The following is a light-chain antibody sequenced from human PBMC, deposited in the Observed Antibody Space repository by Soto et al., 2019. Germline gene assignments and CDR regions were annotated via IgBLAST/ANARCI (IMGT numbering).Light chain of an antibody. CDR3: CSYAGSSTYV. J-gene: IGLJ1*01. CDR1: SSDVGSYNL. CDR2: EAT. Sequence: QSALTQPASVSGSPGQSITISCTGTSSDVGSYNLVSWYQQHPGKAPKFMIYEATKRPSGVSNRFSGSKSGNTASLTISGLQAEDEADYYCCSYAGSSTYVFGTGPQLTVL. V-gene: IGLV2-23*01.